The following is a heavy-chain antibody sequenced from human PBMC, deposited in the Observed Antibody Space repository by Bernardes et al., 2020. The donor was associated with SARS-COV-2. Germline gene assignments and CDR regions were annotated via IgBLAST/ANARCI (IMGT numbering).Heavy chain of an antibody. CDR2: INPKSGGT. D-gene: IGHD3-22*01. J-gene: IGHJ6*02. Sequence: ASVKVSCKASGYPFTGYYIHWVRQAPGQGLEWMGWINPKSGGTNYAQKFQDRVTMTRDTSIRTAYMELRRLRSDDTAVYYCAIPPTNYDRYGMDVWGQGTTVTVSS. V-gene: IGHV1-2*02. CDR3: AIPPTNYDRYGMDV. CDR1: GYPFTGYY.